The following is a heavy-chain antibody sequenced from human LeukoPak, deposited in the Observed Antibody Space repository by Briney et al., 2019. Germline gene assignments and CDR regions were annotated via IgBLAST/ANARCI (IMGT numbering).Heavy chain of an antibody. Sequence: GGSLRLSCAASGFTFDDYAMHWVRQAPGKGLEWVSGISWNSKNIGHADSVKGRFTISRDNAKNSVYLQTNSLRAEDTAFYYCTKEHYYIDSRGPYDYWGQGTLVTVSS. D-gene: IGHD3-22*01. V-gene: IGHV3-9*01. CDR2: ISWNSKNI. J-gene: IGHJ4*02. CDR3: TKEHYYIDSRGPYDY. CDR1: GFTFDDYA.